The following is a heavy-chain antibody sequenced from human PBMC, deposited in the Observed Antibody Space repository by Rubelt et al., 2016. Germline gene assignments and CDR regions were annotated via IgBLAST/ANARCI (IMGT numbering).Heavy chain of an antibody. CDR3: AKSHIVVVVAAQFDP. D-gene: IGHD2-15*01. J-gene: IGHJ5*02. CDR1: GFTFSSYS. CDR2: ISSSSSYI. Sequence: EVQLVESGGGLVKPGGSLRLSCAASGFTFSSYSMNWVRQAPGKGLEWVSSISSSSSYIYYADSVKGRFTISRYNAKNSRYLQMNSLRAEDTAVYYCAKSHIVVVVAAQFDPWGQGTLVTVSS. V-gene: IGHV3-21*04.